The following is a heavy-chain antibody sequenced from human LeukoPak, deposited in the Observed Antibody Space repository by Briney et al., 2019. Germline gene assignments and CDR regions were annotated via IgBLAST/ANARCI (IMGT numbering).Heavy chain of an antibody. J-gene: IGHJ4*02. CDR2: IYTSGST. Sequence: SETLSLTCTVSGGSISSGSYYWSWIRQPAGKGLEWIGRIYTSGSTNCNPSLKSRVTISVDTSKNQFSLKLSSVAAADTAVYYCASSHYDSSGFDYWGQGTLVTVSS. CDR1: GGSISSGSYY. CDR3: ASSHYDSSGFDY. D-gene: IGHD3-22*01. V-gene: IGHV4-61*02.